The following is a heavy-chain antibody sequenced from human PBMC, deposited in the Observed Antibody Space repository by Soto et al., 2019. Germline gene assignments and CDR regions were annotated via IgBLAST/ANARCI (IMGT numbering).Heavy chain of an antibody. D-gene: IGHD1-7*01. CDR1: GYTCTGYY. CDR3: ARDPGTTVDYYYGMDV. V-gene: IGHV1-2*04. CDR2: INPNSGGT. Sequence: GASVKVSCKASGYTCTGYYMHWVRQAPGQGLEWMGWINPNSGGTNYAQKFQGWVTTTRDTSISTAYMELSRLRSDDTAVYYCARDPGTTVDYYYGMDVWGQGTTVTVSS. J-gene: IGHJ6*02.